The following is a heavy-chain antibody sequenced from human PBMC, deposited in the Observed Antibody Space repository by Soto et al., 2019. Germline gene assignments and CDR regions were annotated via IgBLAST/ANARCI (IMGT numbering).Heavy chain of an antibody. D-gene: IGHD5-12*01. Sequence: SQTLPLTCAISGDSVSSNSAAWNWIRQSPSRSLEWLGRTYYRSRWYNDYAVSVKSRITVNPDTSKNQFSLQLNSVTPEDTAVYYCARSGLARVATAAYMDAWGKGTTVTLSS. CDR1: GDSVSSNSAA. CDR2: TYYRSRWYN. V-gene: IGHV6-1*01. J-gene: IGHJ6*03. CDR3: ARSGLARVATAAYMDA.